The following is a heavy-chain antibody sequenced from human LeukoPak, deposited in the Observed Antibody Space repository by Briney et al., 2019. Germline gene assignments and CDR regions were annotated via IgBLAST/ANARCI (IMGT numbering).Heavy chain of an antibody. Sequence: GGSLRLSCAASGFTFDDYGMSWVRQAPGKGLEWVSVIYSGGSTYYADSVKGRFTISRDNSKNTLYLQMNSLRAEDTAVYYCARVPAVAGTYYYYYMDVWGKGTTVTISS. D-gene: IGHD6-19*01. V-gene: IGHV3-66*01. CDR3: ARVPAVAGTYYYYYMDV. CDR2: IYSGGST. J-gene: IGHJ6*03. CDR1: GFTFDDYG.